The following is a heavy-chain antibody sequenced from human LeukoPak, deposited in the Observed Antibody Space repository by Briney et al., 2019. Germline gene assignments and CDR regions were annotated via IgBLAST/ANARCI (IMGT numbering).Heavy chain of an antibody. V-gene: IGHV3-7*01. J-gene: IGHJ4*02. CDR1: GFTFSSYW. CDR2: IKQDGSEK. Sequence: GGSLRLSCAASGFTFSSYWMSWVRQAPGKGLEWVANIKQDGSEKYYVDSVKGRFTISRDNAKNSLYLQMNSLRAEDTAVYYCARGRVLLWFGELPGGNYFDYWGQGTLVTVSS. D-gene: IGHD3-10*01. CDR3: ARGRVLLWFGELPGGNYFDY.